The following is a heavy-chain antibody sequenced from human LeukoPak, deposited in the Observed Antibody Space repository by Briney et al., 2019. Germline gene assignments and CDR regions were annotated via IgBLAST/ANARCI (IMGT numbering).Heavy chain of an antibody. D-gene: IGHD3-3*01. CDR2: IYYSGST. J-gene: IGHJ5*02. CDR3: ARVRPYDFWSGPKGANWFDP. CDR1: GASISTYY. Sequence: SETLSLTCTVSGASISTYYWSWIRQPPGKGLEWIGYIYYSGSTNYNPSLKSRVTISVDTSKNQFSLKLSSVTAADTAVYYCARVRPYDFWSGPKGANWFDPWGQGTLVTVSS. V-gene: IGHV4-59*01.